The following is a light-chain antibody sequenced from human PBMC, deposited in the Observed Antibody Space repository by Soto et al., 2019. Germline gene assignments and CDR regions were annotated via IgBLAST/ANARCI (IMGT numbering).Light chain of an antibody. CDR1: VSDVGNFGP. CDR2: EGN. Sequence: QSALTQPASVSGSPGQSITISCTGSVSDVGNFGPVSWYQQHPGQVPKLIIYEGNRRPSGVSSRFSGSKSGNTASLTISGLQAEDEADYYCCSYVGARTYVFGTGT. CDR3: CSYVGARTYV. V-gene: IGLV2-23*01. J-gene: IGLJ1*01.